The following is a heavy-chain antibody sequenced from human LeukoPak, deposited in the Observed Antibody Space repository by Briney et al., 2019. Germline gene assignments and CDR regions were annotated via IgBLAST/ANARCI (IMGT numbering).Heavy chain of an antibody. CDR2: ISFDGNTQ. Sequence: GGSLRLSCAASGFRFSGYGMHWVRQAPGKGLEWVAVISFDGNTQYLADSVRGRFTISRDNSKTTLDLQMNSLRTEDTALYYCTRASGSYSNFDYWGQGTLVTVSS. CDR3: TRASGSYSNFDY. CDR1: GFRFSGYG. V-gene: IGHV3-30*19. D-gene: IGHD1-26*01. J-gene: IGHJ4*02.